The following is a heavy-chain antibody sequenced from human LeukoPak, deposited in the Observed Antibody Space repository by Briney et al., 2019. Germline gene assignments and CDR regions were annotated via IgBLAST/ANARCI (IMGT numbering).Heavy chain of an antibody. CDR2: ISNSGGVT. D-gene: IGHD5-24*01. Sequence: GGSLRLSCAASAFNFRFYAMCWVRQAPGKGPEWVSAISNSGGVTYHGDSVKGRFTMSRDNSKNTLFLQMDSLRADDTAIYYCANIIDGSLGYWGQGTLVTVSS. V-gene: IGHV3-23*01. J-gene: IGHJ4*02. CDR3: ANIIDGSLGY. CDR1: AFNFRFYA.